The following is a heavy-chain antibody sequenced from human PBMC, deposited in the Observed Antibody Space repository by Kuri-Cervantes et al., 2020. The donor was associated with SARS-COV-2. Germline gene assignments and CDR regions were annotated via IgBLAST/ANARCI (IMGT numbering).Heavy chain of an antibody. J-gene: IGHJ4*02. V-gene: IGHV3-64D*08. CDR1: GFTFSRYA. D-gene: IGHD1-26*01. Sequence: GGSLRLSCSASGFTFSRYAMHWVRQAPGKGLEYVSAMSINWGDTYYADSGKGRCNIFRDNSKNTLYLQLNSLRAGDTAVYYCVKDRTSRLVREGAFDLWGQGTLVTVSS. CDR2: MSINWGDT. CDR3: VKDRTSRLVREGAFDL.